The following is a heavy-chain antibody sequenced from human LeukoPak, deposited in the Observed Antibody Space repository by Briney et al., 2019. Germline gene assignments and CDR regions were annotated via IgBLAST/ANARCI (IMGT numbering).Heavy chain of an antibody. Sequence: PERSLRLSCEVSGFAFSTYAFHWVRQAPGEGLQWVALISYDGSDKYYADSVKGRFTISRDNSKNTLYLQMNSLRAEDTAVYHCAKTRGPLLPEHWGQGTLVTVSS. CDR3: AKTRGPLLPEH. D-gene: IGHD3-22*01. V-gene: IGHV3-30*07. CDR2: ISYDGSDK. J-gene: IGHJ1*01. CDR1: GFAFSTYA.